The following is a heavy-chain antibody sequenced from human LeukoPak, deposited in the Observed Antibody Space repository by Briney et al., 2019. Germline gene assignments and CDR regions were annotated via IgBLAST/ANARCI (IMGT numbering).Heavy chain of an antibody. Sequence: QPGGSLRLSCAASGFTFANYAMSWVRQGPGKGLEWVSTISGSGGSTYYADSVKGRFTISRDNSKNTLFLQMNILRADDTAVYFCAKDQKSIAATGYDYWGQGTLATVSS. V-gene: IGHV3-23*01. CDR2: ISGSGGST. D-gene: IGHD6-13*01. CDR3: AKDQKSIAATGYDY. J-gene: IGHJ4*02. CDR1: GFTFANYA.